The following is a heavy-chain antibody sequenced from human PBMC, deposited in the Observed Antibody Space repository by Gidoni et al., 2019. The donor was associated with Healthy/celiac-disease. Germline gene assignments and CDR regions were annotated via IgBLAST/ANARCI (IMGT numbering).Heavy chain of an antibody. CDR3: ARGGYYDYVWGSYRYIEFDY. Sequence: QGQLQQWGAGLLKPSETLSLTCAVYGGSFSGYYWSWIRQPPGKGLEWIGEINHSGSTHYNPSLKSRVTISVDTSKNQFSLKLSSVTAADTAVYYCARGGYYDYVWGSYRYIEFDYWGQGTLVTVSS. J-gene: IGHJ4*02. CDR2: INHSGST. D-gene: IGHD3-16*02. CDR1: GGSFSGYY. V-gene: IGHV4-34*01.